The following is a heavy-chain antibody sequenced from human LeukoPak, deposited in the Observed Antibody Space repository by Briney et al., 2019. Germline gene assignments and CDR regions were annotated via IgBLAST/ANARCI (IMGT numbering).Heavy chain of an antibody. CDR2: INTNTGNP. Sequence: ASVKVSCKASGYTFTCYYMHWVRQAPGQGLEWMGWINTNTGNPTYAQGFTGRFVFSLDTSVSTAYLQISSLKAEDTAVYYCARAPRATTIARVWDMDVWGKGTTVTVSS. CDR3: ARAPRATTIARVWDMDV. CDR1: GYTFTCYY. D-gene: IGHD3-22*01. J-gene: IGHJ6*03. V-gene: IGHV7-4-1*02.